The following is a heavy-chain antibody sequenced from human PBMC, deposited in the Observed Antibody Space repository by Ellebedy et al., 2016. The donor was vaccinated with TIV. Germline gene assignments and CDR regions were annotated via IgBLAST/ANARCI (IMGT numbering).Heavy chain of an antibody. J-gene: IGHJ6*02. CDR2: IRSKANSYAT. CDR1: GFTFSSYA. CDR3: TRLWMVRGVKVDV. D-gene: IGHD3-10*01. V-gene: IGHV3-73*01. Sequence: GGSLRLXCAASGFTFSSYAMHWVRQASGKGLEWVGRIRSKANSYATAYAASVKGRFTISRDDSKNTAYLQMNSLKTEDTAVYYCTRLWMVRGVKVDVWGQGTTVTVYS.